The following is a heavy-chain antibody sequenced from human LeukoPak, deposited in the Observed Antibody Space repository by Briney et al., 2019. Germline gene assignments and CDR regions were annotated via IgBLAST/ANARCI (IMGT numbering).Heavy chain of an antibody. CDR3: AGEVTRLGIFFDD. CDR2: INPNRGGT. J-gene: IGHJ4*02. V-gene: IGHV1-2*02. Sequence: ASVKVSCKASGHTFTDDYMHWVRQAPGQGLEWLGWINPNRGGTNHAQKFHVRVTMTSDTSISTAYMELSRLRSDDTAVYYCAGEVTRLGIFFDDWDRGTMVTVPS. D-gene: IGHD7-27*01. CDR1: GHTFTDDY.